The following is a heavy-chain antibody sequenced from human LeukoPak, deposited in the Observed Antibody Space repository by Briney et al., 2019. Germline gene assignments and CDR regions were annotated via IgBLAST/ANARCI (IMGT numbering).Heavy chain of an antibody. D-gene: IGHD3-16*01. CDR2: IYSGGSI. Sequence: GGSLRLSCAASGFTVSSNYMSWVRQAPGKGLEWVSVIYSGGSIYYADSVKGRFTISRDNSKNTLYLQMNSLRAEDTAVYYCAKDGGLWVSAHWGNSWGRGTLVTVSS. CDR3: AKDGGLWVSAHWGNS. CDR1: GFTVSSNY. J-gene: IGHJ4*02. V-gene: IGHV3-53*01.